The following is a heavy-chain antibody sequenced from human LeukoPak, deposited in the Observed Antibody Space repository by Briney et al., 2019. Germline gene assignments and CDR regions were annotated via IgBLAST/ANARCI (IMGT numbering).Heavy chain of an antibody. D-gene: IGHD3-22*01. CDR3: ARDPAHSSGPFDC. CDR2: IRSSGSTI. V-gene: IGHV3-48*02. J-gene: IGHJ4*02. Sequence: PGGSLRLSCAASGFSFSTYSMNWVRQAPGKGLEWVSYIRSSGSTIHYADSVKGRFTISRDNAKNSLYLQMNSLRDEDTAVYYRARDPAHSSGPFDCWGQGTLVTVSS. CDR1: GFSFSTYS.